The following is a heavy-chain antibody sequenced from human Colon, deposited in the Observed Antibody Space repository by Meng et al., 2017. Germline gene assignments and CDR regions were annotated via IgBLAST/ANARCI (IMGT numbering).Heavy chain of an antibody. CDR3: ARGLFDY. CDR2: INHSGST. Sequence: QGQLQHWGPVLLQPSGTLSLNGAVYCGSFSGYYWRWSRQPPGKGLEWIGEINHSGSTNYNPSLKSRVTISVDTSKNQFSLKLSSVTAADTAVYYCARGLFDYWGQGTLVTVSS. J-gene: IGHJ4*02. V-gene: IGHV4-34*01. CDR1: CGSFSGYY.